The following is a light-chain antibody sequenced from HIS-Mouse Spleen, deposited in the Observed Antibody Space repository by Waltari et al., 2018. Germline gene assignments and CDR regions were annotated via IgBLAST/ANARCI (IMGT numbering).Light chain of an antibody. J-gene: IGLJ3*02. CDR3: QSYDSSLSGSNWV. CDR2: GNS. Sequence: QSVLTQPPSVSGAPGQRVTISCTGRSSNIGAGYDVHWYQPLPGTAPNLLIYGNSNRPSGVPDRFSGSKSGTSASLAITGLQAEDEADYYCQSYDSSLSGSNWVFGGGTKLTVL. V-gene: IGLV1-40*01. CDR1: SSNIGAGYD.